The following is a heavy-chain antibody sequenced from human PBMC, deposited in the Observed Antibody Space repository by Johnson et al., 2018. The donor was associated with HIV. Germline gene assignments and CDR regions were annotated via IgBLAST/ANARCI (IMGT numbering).Heavy chain of an antibody. V-gene: IGHV3-7*01. CDR1: GFTVNTNY. J-gene: IGHJ3*02. Sequence: VQLMESGGGLVKPGGSLRLSCAASGFTVNTNYMIWVRQAPGKGLEWVANIKQDGSEKYYVDSVKGRFTISRDNSKNTLYLQMNSLRAEDTAVYYCASEYSYGSHDAFDIWGQGTMVTVSS. CDR2: IKQDGSEK. CDR3: ASEYSYGSHDAFDI. D-gene: IGHD5-18*01.